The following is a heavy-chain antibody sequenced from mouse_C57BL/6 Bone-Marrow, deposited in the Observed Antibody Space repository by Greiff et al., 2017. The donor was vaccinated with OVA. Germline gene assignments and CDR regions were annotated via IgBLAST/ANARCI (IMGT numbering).Heavy chain of an antibody. CDR1: GYTFTSYW. V-gene: IGHV1-69*01. CDR3: ARNGDWTYWYVDV. Sequence: QVQLQQPGAELVMPGASVKLSCKASGYTFTSYWMHWVKQRPGQGLEWIGEIDPSDSYTNYNQKFKGKSTLTVDKSSSTAYMQLSSLTSEDSAVYYCARNGDWTYWYVDVWGTGTTVTVSS. D-gene: IGHD2-13*01. CDR2: IDPSDSYT. J-gene: IGHJ1*03.